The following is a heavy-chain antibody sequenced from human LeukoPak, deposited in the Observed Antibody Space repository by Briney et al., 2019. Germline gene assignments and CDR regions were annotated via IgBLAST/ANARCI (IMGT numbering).Heavy chain of an antibody. CDR1: GYSFTSYW. Sequence: GESLQISCKGSGYSFTSYWIGWVRQMPGKGLEWMGIIYPGDSDTRYSPSFQGQVTISADKSISTAYPQWSSLKASDTAMYYCARPSGSYMDPFDYWGQGTLVTVSS. CDR3: ARPSGSYMDPFDY. J-gene: IGHJ4*02. CDR2: IYPGDSDT. V-gene: IGHV5-51*01. D-gene: IGHD1-26*01.